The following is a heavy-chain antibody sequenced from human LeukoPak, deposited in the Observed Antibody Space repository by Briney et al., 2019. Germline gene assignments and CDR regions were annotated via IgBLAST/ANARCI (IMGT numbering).Heavy chain of an antibody. J-gene: IGHJ6*03. CDR2: INPNSGGT. CDR1: GYTFTGYY. V-gene: IGHV1-2*02. Sequence: ASVKVSCKASGYTFTGYYMHWVRQAPGQGLEWMGWINPNSGGTNYAQKFQGRVTITTDESTSTAYMELSSLRSEDTAVYYCARTKIAAADFYYYYYMDVWGKGTTVTVSS. CDR3: ARTKIAAADFYYYYYMDV. D-gene: IGHD6-13*01.